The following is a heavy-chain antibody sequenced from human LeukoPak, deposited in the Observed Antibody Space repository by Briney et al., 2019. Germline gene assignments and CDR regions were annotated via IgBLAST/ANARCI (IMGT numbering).Heavy chain of an antibody. D-gene: IGHD6-13*01. J-gene: IGHJ5*02. CDR3: TTDFRTPQQLVPP. V-gene: IGHV3-23*01. Sequence: GGSLRLSCAASGFTFSSYAMSWVRQAPGKGLEWVSALSGGGSRTYYADSVKGRFTISRDSSKNTLYLQMNSLRAEDTAVYYCTTDFRTPQQLVPPWGQGTLVTVSS. CDR1: GFTFSSYA. CDR2: LSGGGSRT.